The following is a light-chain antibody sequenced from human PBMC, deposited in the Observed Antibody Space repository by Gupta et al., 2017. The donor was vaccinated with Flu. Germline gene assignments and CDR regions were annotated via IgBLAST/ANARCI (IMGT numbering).Light chain of an antibody. Sequence: VTSSCSGTRFNMGENDVSWYQQVPGAAPRLLIYEKDKRPSGIPDRFSGSKSGTSATLAIPGLQTGDEADYYCGVWDSTLGGYVFANGTKVTVL. CDR3: GVWDSTLGGYV. V-gene: IGLV1-51*02. CDR2: EKD. CDR1: RFNMGEND. J-gene: IGLJ1*01.